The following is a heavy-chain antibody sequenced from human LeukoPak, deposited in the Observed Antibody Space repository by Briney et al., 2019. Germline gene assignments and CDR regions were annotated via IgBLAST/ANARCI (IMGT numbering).Heavy chain of an antibody. J-gene: IGHJ6*03. CDR2: IYSSGNT. CDR3: ARVAGGSGYYRNYYYYYYMDV. V-gene: IGHV4-4*07. CDR1: GGSISSYY. D-gene: IGHD3-3*01. Sequence: PSETLSLTCTVSGGSISSYYWSWIRQPAGKGLEWIGRIYSSGNTNSNPSLKSRVTISVDTSKNQFSLKLSSVTAADTAVYYCARVAGGSGYYRNYYYYYYMDVWGKGTTVIVSS.